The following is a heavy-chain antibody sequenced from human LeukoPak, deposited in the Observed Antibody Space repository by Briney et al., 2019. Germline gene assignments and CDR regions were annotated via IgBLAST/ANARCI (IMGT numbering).Heavy chain of an antibody. Sequence: GGSLRLSRAASGFTFSSYAMSWVRQAPGMGLEWVSAISGSGGSTYYADSVKGRFTISRDNSKNTLYLQMNSLRAEDTAVYYCAKDNWNYGYYFDYWGQETLVTVSS. V-gene: IGHV3-23*01. CDR2: ISGSGGST. CDR1: GFTFSSYA. CDR3: AKDNWNYGYYFDY. D-gene: IGHD1-7*01. J-gene: IGHJ4*02.